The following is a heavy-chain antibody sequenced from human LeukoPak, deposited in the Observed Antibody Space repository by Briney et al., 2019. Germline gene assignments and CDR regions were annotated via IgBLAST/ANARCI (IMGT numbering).Heavy chain of an antibody. CDR3: ARGSRDSSGYYPVDY. Sequence: GGSPRLSCAASGFTFSSYDMHWVRQATGKGLEWVSAIGTAGDTYYPGSVKGRFTISRENAKNSLYLQMNSLRAGDTAVYYCARGSRDSSGYYPVDYWGQGTLVTVSS. CDR1: GFTFSSYD. D-gene: IGHD3-22*01. V-gene: IGHV3-13*01. J-gene: IGHJ4*02. CDR2: IGTAGDT.